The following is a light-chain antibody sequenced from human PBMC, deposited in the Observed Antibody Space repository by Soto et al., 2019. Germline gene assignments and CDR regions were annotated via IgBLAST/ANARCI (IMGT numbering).Light chain of an antibody. CDR1: SSDVGSYNL. CDR2: EGS. J-gene: IGLJ2*01. Sequence: QSALTQPASVSGSPGQSITISCTGTSSDVGSYNLVSWYQQHPGKAPKLMIYEGSKRPSGVSNRFSGSKSGNTASLTISGLQAEDEADYSCCSYAGTGVVFGGGTQLTVL. CDR3: CSYAGTGVV. V-gene: IGLV2-23*01.